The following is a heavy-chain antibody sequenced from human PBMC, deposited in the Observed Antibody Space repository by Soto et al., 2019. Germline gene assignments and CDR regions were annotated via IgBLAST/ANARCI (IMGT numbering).Heavy chain of an antibody. J-gene: IGHJ4*02. D-gene: IGHD3-22*01. V-gene: IGHV2-26*01. CDR3: ARQLYYYDTSGYYYDY. Sequence: QATLKESGPALVKPTEPLTLTCTVPGFSLSSARMGVSWIRQPPGKALEWLAHIFTNDEKLYSTSLKSRVTISKDTSKRQVVLNMTKLEPVDTATYYCARQLYYYDTSGYYYDYWGQGTLLTVSS. CDR1: GFSLSSARMG. CDR2: IFTNDEK.